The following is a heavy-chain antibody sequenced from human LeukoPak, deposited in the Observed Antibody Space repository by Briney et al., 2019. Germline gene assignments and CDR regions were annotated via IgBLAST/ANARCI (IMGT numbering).Heavy chain of an antibody. CDR3: AREYGDFDY. J-gene: IGHJ4*02. CDR1: GGSISNYY. D-gene: IGHD4-17*01. Sequence: SETLSLTCIVSGGSISNYYWSWIRQPAGKGLRWIGRINTRGNTNYNPSLKSRVTMSVDTSKNQFSLKLHSLTAADTAVYYCAREYGDFDYWGRGTLVTVSS. CDR2: INTRGNT. V-gene: IGHV4-4*07.